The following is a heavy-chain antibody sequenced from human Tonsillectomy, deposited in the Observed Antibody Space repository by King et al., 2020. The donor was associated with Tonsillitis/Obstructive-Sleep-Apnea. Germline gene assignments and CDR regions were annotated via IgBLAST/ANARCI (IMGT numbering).Heavy chain of an antibody. V-gene: IGHV4-59*01. D-gene: IGHD1-26*01. Sequence: QLHESGPGLVKPSETLSLTCTVSGGSISSYYWSWIRQPPGKGLGWIGYIYYSGSTNYNPSLKSRVTISVDTSKNQFSLKLSSVTAADTAVYYCARTNSGSFYGMDVWGQGTPVTVSS. CDR3: ARTNSGSFYGMDV. J-gene: IGHJ6*02. CDR1: GGSISSYY. CDR2: IYYSGST.